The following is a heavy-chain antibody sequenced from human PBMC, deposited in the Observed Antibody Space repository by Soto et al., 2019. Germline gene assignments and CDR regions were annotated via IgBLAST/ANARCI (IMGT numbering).Heavy chain of an antibody. D-gene: IGHD5-18*01. CDR1: GFTFNTYW. CDR2: INSDGSST. Sequence: VGSLRLSCAASGFTFNTYWMHWVHQAPGKGLVWVSRINSDGSSTSYADSVKGRFTISRDNAKNTPYLLMNSLGADDTAVYYCARGGYSYGSDYWGQGTLVTVSS. J-gene: IGHJ4*02. V-gene: IGHV3-74*01. CDR3: ARGGYSYGSDY.